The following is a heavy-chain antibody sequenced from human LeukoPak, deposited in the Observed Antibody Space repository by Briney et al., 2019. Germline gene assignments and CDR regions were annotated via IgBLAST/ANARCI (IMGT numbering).Heavy chain of an antibody. CDR3: AIMHGYYDGSGYWVQ. D-gene: IGHD3-22*01. V-gene: IGHV3-23*01. Sequence: GGSLRLSCAASGFAFSSYAMSWVRQAPGKGLEWVSFITTSGATTSYADSVKGRFTISRDNPRNTLYMQMNSLRDEDTALYYCAIMHGYYDGSGYWVQWGQGTLVTVSS. J-gene: IGHJ4*02. CDR2: ITTSGATT. CDR1: GFAFSSYA.